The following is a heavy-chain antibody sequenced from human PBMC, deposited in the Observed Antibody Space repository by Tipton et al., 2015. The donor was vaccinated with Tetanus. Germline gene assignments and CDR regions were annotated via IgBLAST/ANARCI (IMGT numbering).Heavy chain of an antibody. D-gene: IGHD7-27*01. CDR2: IYESGDT. V-gene: IGHV4-39*01. CDR1: GGSVRGGTFY. Sequence: TLSLTCTVSGGSVRGGTFYWGWIRQPPGKGLEWIGSIYESGDTYYIPSLKSRVTISLDTSKNQFSLKLSSVTAADTAVYYCASPKIKWGSSAFDVWGQGTMVAVSS. J-gene: IGHJ3*01. CDR3: ASPKIKWGSSAFDV.